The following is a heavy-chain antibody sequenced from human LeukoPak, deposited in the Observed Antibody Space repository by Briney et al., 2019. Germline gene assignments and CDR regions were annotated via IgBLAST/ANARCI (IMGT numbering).Heavy chain of an antibody. CDR2: IYYSGST. CDR3: ARTTTGVTRRFDY. D-gene: IGHD4-23*01. V-gene: IGHV4-30-4*01. CDR1: GGCISRGDYY. Sequence: QVQLQESGPGVVKPSQTLSLTCTVSGGCISRGDYYWGWIRQPTGEGRGGSGDIYYSGSTSYNPSLKSRVTMSVDTSKNQFSLKLSSVTAADTAVYYCARTTTGVTRRFDYWGQGTLVTVSS. J-gene: IGHJ4*02.